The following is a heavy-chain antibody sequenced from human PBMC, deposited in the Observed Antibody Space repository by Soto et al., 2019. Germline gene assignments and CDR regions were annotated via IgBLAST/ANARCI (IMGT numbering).Heavy chain of an antibody. CDR1: GGTFSSYT. CDR2: IIPILGIA. J-gene: IGHJ6*03. V-gene: IGHV1-69*02. CDR3: ARVGGSGSYYNVSFGDYMDV. D-gene: IGHD3-10*01. Sequence: QVQLVQSGAEVKKPGSSVKVSCKASGGTFSSYTISWVRQAPGQGLEWMGRIIPILGIANYAQKFQGRGTITADKSTSTAYMELSSLRSEDTAVYYCARVGGSGSYYNVSFGDYMDVWGKGTTVTVCS.